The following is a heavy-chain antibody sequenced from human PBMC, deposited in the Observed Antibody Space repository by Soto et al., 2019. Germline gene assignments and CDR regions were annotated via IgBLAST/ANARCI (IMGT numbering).Heavy chain of an antibody. J-gene: IGHJ4*02. CDR1: GGSISSYY. D-gene: IGHD2-21*02. CDR3: ARLSYCGGDCYSGYFAY. Sequence: SETLSLTCTVSGGSISSYYWSWSRQPPGKGLEWIGYIYCSGSTNYNPSLKSRVTISVDTSKNQFSLKLSSVTAADTAVYYCARLSYCGGDCYSGYFAYWGQGTLVIV. V-gene: IGHV4-59*01. CDR2: IYCSGST.